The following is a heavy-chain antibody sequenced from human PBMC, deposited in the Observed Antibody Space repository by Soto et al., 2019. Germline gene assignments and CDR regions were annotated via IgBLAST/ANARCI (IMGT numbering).Heavy chain of an antibody. CDR2: INPSGGST. J-gene: IGHJ3*02. CDR3: ARDSNVATITTWDAFDI. Sequence: QVQLVQSGAEVKKPGASVKVSCKASGYTFTSYYMHWVRQAPGQGLEWMGIINPSGGSTSYAQKLQGRVTMTRETYTSTVYMELSSLRFEDTAVYYCARDSNVATITTWDAFDIWGQGTMVTVSS. CDR1: GYTFTSYY. D-gene: IGHD5-12*01. V-gene: IGHV1-46*04.